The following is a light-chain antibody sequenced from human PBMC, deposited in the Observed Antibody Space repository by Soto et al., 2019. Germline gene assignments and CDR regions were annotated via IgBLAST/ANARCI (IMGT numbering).Light chain of an antibody. V-gene: IGKV3-20*01. J-gene: IGKJ2*01. CDR1: QSVSSNH. CDR2: AAT. CDR3: QQYDKWPYT. Sequence: EIVVTQSPSTLSLSPGERATLSCRASQSVSSNHLAWYQQKPGQAPRLLIFAATGRPTVIPDRFTGSGSGTDFTLTISRLEPDDFAMYYCQQYDKWPYTFGQGTNLEIK.